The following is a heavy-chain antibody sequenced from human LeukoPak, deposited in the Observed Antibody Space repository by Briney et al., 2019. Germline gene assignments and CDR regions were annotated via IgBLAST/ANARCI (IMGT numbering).Heavy chain of an antibody. CDR3: ARHPSGRMWLQQGGWFDP. CDR2: MYHNGST. CDR1: GGSISSISYY. J-gene: IGHJ5*02. Sequence: SETLSLTCTVSGGSISSISYYWGWIRQPPGKGLEWIGSMYHNGSTYYNPSLKSRVTISVDTSKNQFSLKLASVTAADTAVYYCARHPSGRMWLQQGGWFDPWGQGTLVTVSS. D-gene: IGHD5-24*01. V-gene: IGHV4-39*01.